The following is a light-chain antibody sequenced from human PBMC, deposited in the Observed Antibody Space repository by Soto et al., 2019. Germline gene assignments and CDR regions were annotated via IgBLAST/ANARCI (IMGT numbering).Light chain of an antibody. CDR2: GAS. Sequence: EVVLTQSPGTLSLSPGERATLSCRASQSVSKYLAWYQQKPGQAPSLLIFGASSRATGIPDRFSGSGSGTEFTLTISSLQSEDFAVYYCQQYNNWPRTFGQGTKVDIK. CDR1: QSVSKY. J-gene: IGKJ1*01. CDR3: QQYNNWPRT. V-gene: IGKV3D-15*01.